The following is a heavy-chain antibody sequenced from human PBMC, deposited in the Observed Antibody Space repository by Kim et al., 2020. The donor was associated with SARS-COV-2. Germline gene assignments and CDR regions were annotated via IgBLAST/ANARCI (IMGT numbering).Heavy chain of an antibody. CDR3: ASVYSSSWYVQDY. D-gene: IGHD6-13*01. J-gene: IGHJ4*02. CDR2: IKQDGSEK. CDR1: GFTFSSDW. V-gene: IGHV3-7*03. Sequence: GGSLRLSCAASGFTFSSDWMSWVRQAPGKGPEWVANIKQDGSEKYYVDAVKGRFTITRDNAKNSLYLQMNSLRAEDTAVYYCASVYSSSWYVQDYWGQGTLVTGSS.